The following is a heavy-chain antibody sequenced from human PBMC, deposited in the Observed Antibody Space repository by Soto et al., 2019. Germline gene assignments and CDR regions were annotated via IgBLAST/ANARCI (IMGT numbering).Heavy chain of an antibody. D-gene: IGHD1-1*01. J-gene: IGHJ4*02. V-gene: IGHV4-34*01. Sequence: PSETLSLTCAVYGGSFSGYYWSWIRQPPGKGLEWIGEINHSGSTNYNPSLKSRVTISVDTSKNQFSLTLSSVTAADTAVYYCARGWTGSIDGGVAGWGQGTLVTVSS. CDR2: INHSGST. CDR1: GGSFSGYY. CDR3: ARGWTGSIDGGVAG.